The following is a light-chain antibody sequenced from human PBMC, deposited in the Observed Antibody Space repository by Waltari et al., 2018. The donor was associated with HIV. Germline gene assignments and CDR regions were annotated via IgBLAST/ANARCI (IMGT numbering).Light chain of an antibody. J-gene: IGLJ3*02. CDR2: EDN. Sequence: NFMLTQPPSVSESPGMTVTRSCTRTGGSMSSNSVQWDRQRPGSAPTTVIYEDNQRPSGVPDLFSGSIDSSSNSASLTISGLTTEDEADFYCQSYDSSKGDWVFGGGTKLTVL. CDR1: GGSMSSNS. V-gene: IGLV6-57*03. CDR3: QSYDSSKGDWV.